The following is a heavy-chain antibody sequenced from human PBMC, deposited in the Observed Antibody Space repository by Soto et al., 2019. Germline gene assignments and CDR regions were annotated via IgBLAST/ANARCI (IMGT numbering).Heavy chain of an antibody. Sequence: GGSLRLSCAASGFTFSSYAMSWVRQAPGKGLEWVSAISGSGGSTYYADSVKGRFTISRDNSKNTPYLQMNSLRAEDTAVYYCAKLPSYDILTGYHQLYFDYWGQGTLVTVSS. V-gene: IGHV3-23*01. J-gene: IGHJ4*02. D-gene: IGHD3-9*01. CDR2: ISGSGGST. CDR1: GFTFSSYA. CDR3: AKLPSYDILTGYHQLYFDY.